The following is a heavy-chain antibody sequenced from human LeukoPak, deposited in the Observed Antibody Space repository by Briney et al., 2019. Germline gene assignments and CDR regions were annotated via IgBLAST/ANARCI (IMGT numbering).Heavy chain of an antibody. D-gene: IGHD6-19*01. CDR3: ARAQVGSGWYNGDY. V-gene: IGHV3-33*01. J-gene: IGHJ4*02. CDR2: IWYDGSNK. CDR1: GFTFSSYG. Sequence: PGRSLRLSCAASGFTFSSYGMHWVRQAPGKGLEWVAVIWYDGSNKYYADSVKGRFTISRDNSKNTLYLQMNSLRAEDTAVYYCARAQVGSGWYNGDYWGQGTLATVSS.